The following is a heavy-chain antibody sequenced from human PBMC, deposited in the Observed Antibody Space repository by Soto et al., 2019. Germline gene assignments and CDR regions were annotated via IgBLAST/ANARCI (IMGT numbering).Heavy chain of an antibody. CDR3: ARDQLASSTSRSSFDY. CDR2: ISYDGSNK. Sequence: GGSLRLSCAASGFTFSSYAMHWVRQAPGKGLEWVAVISYDGSNKYYADSVKGRFTISRDNSKNTLYLQMNSLRAEDTAVYYCARDQLASSTSRSSFDYWGQGTLATVSS. D-gene: IGHD2-2*01. CDR1: GFTFSSYA. V-gene: IGHV3-30-3*01. J-gene: IGHJ4*02.